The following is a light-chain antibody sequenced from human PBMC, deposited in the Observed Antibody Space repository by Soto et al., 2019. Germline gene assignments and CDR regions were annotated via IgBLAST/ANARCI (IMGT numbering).Light chain of an antibody. Sequence: EKVMTQSPATLSVSPGERVTLSCRASQSVSSSLAWYQQRPGQAPRLLIYDTSTRAAGIAARFSGSGSGTEFTLTIRSLQSEDSAVYYCQQYVHWPPGAFGQGTTGDIK. J-gene: IGKJ1*01. CDR1: QSVSSS. V-gene: IGKV3-15*01. CDR2: DTS. CDR3: QQYVHWPPGA.